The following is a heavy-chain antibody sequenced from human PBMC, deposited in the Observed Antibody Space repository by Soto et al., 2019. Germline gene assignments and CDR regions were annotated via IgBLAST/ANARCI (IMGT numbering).Heavy chain of an antibody. V-gene: IGHV4-4*02. D-gene: IGHD3-22*01. J-gene: IGHJ5*02. CDR1: GGSIRSSNW. CDR3: ASFFPGGYKDSNWFDP. Sequence: SEPLSHTCTVSGGSIRSSNWWSWIRKPPGKGLEWIGEIYHSGSTNYNPSLKSRVTISVDKSKNQFSLKLSSVTAADTAVYYCASFFPGGYKDSNWFDPGGQGTLVPGFS. CDR2: IYHSGST.